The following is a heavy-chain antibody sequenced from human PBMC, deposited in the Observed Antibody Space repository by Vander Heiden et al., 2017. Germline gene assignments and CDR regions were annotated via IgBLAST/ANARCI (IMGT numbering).Heavy chain of an antibody. J-gene: IGHJ3*02. CDR2: ISYDGSTK. D-gene: IGHD3-22*01. Sequence: QVQLVESGGGVVQPGRPLRLSCAASAFTFRAYAMHWVRQAPGKGLEWVALISYDGSTKYYADSVKGRFTISRDNSRNTLYLQMNSLRTEDTAVFYCARNYYYDSSGPDAFDMWGQGTLVTVSS. CDR1: AFTFRAYA. CDR3: ARNYYYDSSGPDAFDM. V-gene: IGHV3-30-3*01.